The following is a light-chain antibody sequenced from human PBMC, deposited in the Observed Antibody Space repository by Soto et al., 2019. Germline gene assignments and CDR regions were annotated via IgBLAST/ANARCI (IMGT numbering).Light chain of an antibody. Sequence: DLQMTQSPSSLSASVGDRVTIGCRASQNINTYLAWFQQKPGKAPKSLIDAATNLQGGVPSRFSGTGSGTEFSLPISSLQPEDVETYYCQQYERYPPSFGGGTKL. J-gene: IGKJ4*01. CDR3: QQYERYPPS. V-gene: IGKV1-16*01. CDR1: QNINTY. CDR2: AAT.